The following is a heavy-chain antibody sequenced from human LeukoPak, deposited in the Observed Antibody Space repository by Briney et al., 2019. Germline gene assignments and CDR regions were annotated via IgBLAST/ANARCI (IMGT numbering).Heavy chain of an antibody. Sequence: SETLSLTCTVSGGSISSYYWSWIRQPAGKGLEWIGRIYTSGSTNYNPSLKSRVTMSVDTSKNQFSLKLSSVTAADTAVYYCARDVGDFWSGYYTDYYYYMHVWGKGTTVTVSS. CDR1: GGSISSYY. V-gene: IGHV4-4*07. D-gene: IGHD3-3*01. CDR2: IYTSGST. CDR3: ARDVGDFWSGYYTDYYYYMHV. J-gene: IGHJ6*03.